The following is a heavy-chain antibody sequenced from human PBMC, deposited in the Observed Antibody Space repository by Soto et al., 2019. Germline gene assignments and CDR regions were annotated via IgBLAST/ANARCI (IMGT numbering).Heavy chain of an antibody. J-gene: IGHJ4*02. D-gene: IGHD7-27*01. CDR1: GFTSSSYA. Sequence: GSLRLSYAASGFTSSSYAMSWVRQAPGKGLEWVSAISGSGGSTYYADSVKGRFTISRDNSKNTLYLQMNSLRAEDTAVYYCAIFPSPASWGAIDYWGQGTLVTVSS. V-gene: IGHV3-23*01. CDR2: ISGSGGST. CDR3: AIFPSPASWGAIDY.